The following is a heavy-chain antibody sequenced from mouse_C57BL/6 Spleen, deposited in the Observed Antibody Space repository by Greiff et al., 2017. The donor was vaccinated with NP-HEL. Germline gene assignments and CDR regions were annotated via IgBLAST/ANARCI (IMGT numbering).Heavy chain of an antibody. V-gene: IGHV1-15*01. J-gene: IGHJ2*01. CDR1: GYTFTDYE. CDR2: IDPETGGT. Sequence: VQLVESGAELVRPGASVTLSCKASGYTFTDYEMHWVKQTPVHGLEWIGAIDPETGGTAYNQKFKGKAILTADKSSSTAYMELRSLTSEDSAVYYCTRRPGVYWGQGTTLTVSS. CDR3: TRRPGVY.